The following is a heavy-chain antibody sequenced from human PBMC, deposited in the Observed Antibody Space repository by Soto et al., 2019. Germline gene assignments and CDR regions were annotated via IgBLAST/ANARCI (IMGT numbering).Heavy chain of an antibody. CDR1: GFTFSSYA. CDR3: GRVVWRYCTNGVCYPVVVVAATQGPLDY. V-gene: IGHV3-30-3*01. CDR2: ISYDGSNK. J-gene: IGHJ4*02. Sequence: QVQLVESGGGVVQPGRSLRLSCAASGFTFSSYAMHWVRQAPGKGLEWVAVISYDGSNKYYADSVKGRFTISRDNSKNTLYLQMDSLRAEDTAVYYCGRVVWRYCTNGVCYPVVVVAATQGPLDYWGQGTLVTVSS. D-gene: IGHD2-8*01.